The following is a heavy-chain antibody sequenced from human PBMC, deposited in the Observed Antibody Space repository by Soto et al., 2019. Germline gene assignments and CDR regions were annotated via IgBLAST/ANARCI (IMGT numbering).Heavy chain of an antibody. CDR2: ISAYDGKT. J-gene: IGHJ5*02. Sequence: GASVKVSCKTSGYNFNTYGINWVRQAPGQGLELMGWISAYDGKTTYAEKFQGRVTLTTDTSTSTAYMELRSLRSDDTAIYYCARDPHEFWTSYWFDPWGQGTPVTVSS. D-gene: IGHD3-3*01. V-gene: IGHV1-18*01. CDR1: GYNFNTYG. CDR3: ARDPHEFWTSYWFDP.